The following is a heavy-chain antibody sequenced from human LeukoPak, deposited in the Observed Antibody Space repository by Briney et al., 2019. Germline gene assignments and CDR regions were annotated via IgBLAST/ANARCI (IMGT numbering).Heavy chain of an antibody. CDR3: AKDIQLST. CDR1: GFTHRYFA. D-gene: IGHD5-18*01. J-gene: IGHJ3*01. V-gene: IGHV3-23*01. CDR2: ISYSGGNA. Sequence: GGSLRHSCAVSGFTHRYFAMIWFRHVPGKGLEWVSLISYSGGNAYYADSVKGRFTISRDNSENTLSLQMNSLRVEDTARYYCAKDIQLSTWGLGTMVTVSS.